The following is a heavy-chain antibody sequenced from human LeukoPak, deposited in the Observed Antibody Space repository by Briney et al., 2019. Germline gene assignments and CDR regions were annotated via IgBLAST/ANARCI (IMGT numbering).Heavy chain of an antibody. Sequence: SETLSLTCTVSGGSIRSSSYYWGWIRQPPGKGLEWIGSIYYSGSTYYNPSLKSRVTISVDTSKNQFSLKVSSVTAADTAVYYCARRHYYDSSGYHYYFDYWGQGTLVTVSS. J-gene: IGHJ4*02. CDR3: ARRHYYDSSGYHYYFDY. CDR1: GGSIRSSSYY. CDR2: IYYSGST. V-gene: IGHV4-39*01. D-gene: IGHD3-22*01.